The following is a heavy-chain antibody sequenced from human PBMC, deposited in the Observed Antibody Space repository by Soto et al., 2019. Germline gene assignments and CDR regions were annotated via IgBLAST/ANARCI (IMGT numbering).Heavy chain of an antibody. Sequence: SETLSLTCTVSGGSISSYYWSWIRQPPGKGLEWIGYIYYSGSTNYNPSLKSRVTISVDTSKNQFSLKLSSVTAADTAVYYCARGGSYYGDYADFDYWGQGTLVTVSS. CDR1: GGSISSYY. CDR3: ARGGSYYGDYADFDY. CDR2: IYYSGST. V-gene: IGHV4-59*01. J-gene: IGHJ4*02. D-gene: IGHD4-17*01.